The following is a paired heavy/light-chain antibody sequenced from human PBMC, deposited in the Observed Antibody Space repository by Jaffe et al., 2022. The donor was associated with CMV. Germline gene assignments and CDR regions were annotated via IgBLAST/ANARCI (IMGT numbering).Light chain of an antibody. CDR2: DAS. CDR1: QPINTY. Sequence: DIQMTQSPSSLSASVGDRVTITCRTSQPINTYLNWYQKKPGKAPNLLINDASSLQSWVPSRFDGSGSGTDFTLTIISLQPDDSATYYCQQSYSPPYTFGQGTNLEIK. CDR3: QQSYSPPYT. V-gene: IGKV1-39*01. J-gene: IGKJ2*01.
Heavy chain of an antibody. CDR2: ISWNSGKI. V-gene: IGHV3-9*01. J-gene: IGHJ3*02. Sequence: EGQLVESGGGLVQPGRSLRLSCAASGFTFDDYGMHWVRQAPGKGLEWVAGISWNSGKIEYADSVKGRFIISRDNAKNSQFLQMNSLKTEDTGLYYCAKAALRWTTTRNAFHIWGQGTLVTVSS. CDR3: AKAALRWTTTRNAFHI. CDR1: GFTFDDYG. D-gene: IGHD4-17*01.